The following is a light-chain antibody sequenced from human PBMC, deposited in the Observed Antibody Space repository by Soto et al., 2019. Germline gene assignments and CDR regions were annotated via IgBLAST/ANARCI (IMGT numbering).Light chain of an antibody. CDR3: SSYTSSSTWV. CDR1: SGDIGGYNY. Sequence: QSALTQPRSVSGSPGQSVTISCTGASGDIGGYNYVSWYQHHPGKAPKLMIYEVSNRPSGVSDRFSGSRSGNTASLTISGLQAEDESDYYCSSYTSSSTWVFGGGTKVTVL. J-gene: IGLJ3*02. V-gene: IGLV2-14*01. CDR2: EVS.